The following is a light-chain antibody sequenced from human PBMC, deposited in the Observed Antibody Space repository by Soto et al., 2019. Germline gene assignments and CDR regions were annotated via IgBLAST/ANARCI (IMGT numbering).Light chain of an antibody. V-gene: IGLV2-14*01. CDR3: SPYTGSNTTVV. J-gene: IGLJ2*01. CDR1: SSDVGGYNY. CDR2: DVS. Sequence: QSALTQPASVSGSPGQSITISCTGTSSDVGGYNYVSWYQQHPGKAPNLIIFDVSNRPAGVSNRFSGSKSGTSASLTISGLQAEDEADYYCSPYTGSNTTVVFGGGTQLTVL.